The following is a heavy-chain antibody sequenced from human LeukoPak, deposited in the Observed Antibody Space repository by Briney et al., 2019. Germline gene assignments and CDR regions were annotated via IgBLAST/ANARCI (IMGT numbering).Heavy chain of an antibody. D-gene: IGHD3-10*01. J-gene: IGHJ4*02. V-gene: IGHV1-8*01. Sequence: ASVKVSCKASGYTFTSYDINWVRQATGQGLEWMGWMNPNSGNTGYAQKFQGRVTMTRNTSISTAYMELRSLRSDDTAVYYCARAMVRGVIRPDYWGQGTLVTVSS. CDR3: ARAMVRGVIRPDY. CDR1: GYTFTSYD. CDR2: MNPNSGNT.